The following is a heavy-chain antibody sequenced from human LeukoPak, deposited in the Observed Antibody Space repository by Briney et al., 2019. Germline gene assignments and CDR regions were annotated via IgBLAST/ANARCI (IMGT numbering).Heavy chain of an antibody. D-gene: IGHD6-19*01. J-gene: IGHJ5*02. V-gene: IGHV1-69*04. CDR3: ASSAVAGTTHWFDP. CDR2: IIPILGIA. CDR1: GGTFSSYA. Sequence: SVKASCKASGGTFSSYAISWVRQAPGQGLEWMGRIIPILGIANYAQKFQGRVTITADKSTSTAYMELSSLRSEDTAVYYCASSAVAGTTHWFDPWGQGTLVTVSS.